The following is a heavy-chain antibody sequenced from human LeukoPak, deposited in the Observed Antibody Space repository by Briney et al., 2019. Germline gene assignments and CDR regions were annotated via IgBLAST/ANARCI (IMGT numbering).Heavy chain of an antibody. CDR3: ARPRGNVEMATNPFDY. J-gene: IGHJ4*02. Sequence: GSLRLSCAASGFTFSSYSLNWVRQAPGKGLEWVSSISGSSSYIYYADSVKGRFTISRDNAKKLVHLQMNSLRAEDTAVYYCARPRGNVEMATNPFDYWGQGTLVTVSS. CDR2: ISGSSSYI. D-gene: IGHD5-24*01. CDR1: GFTFSSYS. V-gene: IGHV3-21*01.